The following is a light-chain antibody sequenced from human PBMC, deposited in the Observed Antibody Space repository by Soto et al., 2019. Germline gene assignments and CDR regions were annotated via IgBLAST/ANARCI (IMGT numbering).Light chain of an antibody. CDR2: DVI. J-gene: IGLJ1*01. CDR3: CSYAGTYTFV. V-gene: IGLV2-11*01. CDR1: SSDVGGYNH. Sequence: QSVLTQPRSVSGSPGQSVTISCTGTSSDVGGYNHVSWYQQHPGKAPKLMIYDVINRPSGVPDRFSGSKSGNTASLTISGLQAEYEADHYCCSYAGTYTFVFGTGTKLTVL.